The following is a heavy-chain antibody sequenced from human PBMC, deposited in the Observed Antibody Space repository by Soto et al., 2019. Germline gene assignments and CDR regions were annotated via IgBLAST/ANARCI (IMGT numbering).Heavy chain of an antibody. J-gene: IGHJ2*01. D-gene: IGHD4-17*01. CDR3: AREIIPLTTDWYFDL. V-gene: IGHV4-30-4*01. CDR1: GGSFGGGVYY. CDR2: IFDSGST. Sequence: QVQLQESGPGLVKPSKTLSLPCTVSGGSFGGGVYYWGGIRQPPGKGLEWIGYIFDSGSTYYNPSLKSRVTISVDTSKNQFSLRLSSVTAADTAVYYCAREIIPLTTDWYFDLWGRGTLVTVSS.